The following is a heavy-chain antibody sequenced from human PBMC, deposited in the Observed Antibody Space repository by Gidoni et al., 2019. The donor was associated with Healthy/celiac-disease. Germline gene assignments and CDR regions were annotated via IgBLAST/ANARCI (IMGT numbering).Heavy chain of an antibody. CDR2: IRGSGGSK. CDR3: AKGVFGSGSPYYFDY. CDR1: GLTFSSYA. Sequence: EVQLLESGGGLVQPGVSLRLSCAASGLTFSSYAMSWVRQAPGKGLEWVSAIRGSGGSKYYADSVKGRFTISRDNSKNTLYLQMNSLRAEDTAVYYCAKGVFGSGSPYYFDYWGQGTLVTVSS. V-gene: IGHV3-23*01. J-gene: IGHJ4*02. D-gene: IGHD3-10*01.